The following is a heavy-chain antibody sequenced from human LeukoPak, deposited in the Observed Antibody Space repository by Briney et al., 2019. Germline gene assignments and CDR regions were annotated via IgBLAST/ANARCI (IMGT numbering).Heavy chain of an antibody. CDR3: AKDGVVPAAIHWGNWFDP. CDR1: GFTFSSYS. J-gene: IGHJ5*02. Sequence: GGSLRLSCAASGFTFSSYSMNWVRQAPGKGLEWVSSISSSSSYIYYADSVKGRFTISRDNSKNTLYLQMNSLRAEDTAVYYCAKDGVVPAAIHWGNWFDPWGQGTLVTVSS. CDR2: ISSSSSYI. V-gene: IGHV3-21*04. D-gene: IGHD2-2*02.